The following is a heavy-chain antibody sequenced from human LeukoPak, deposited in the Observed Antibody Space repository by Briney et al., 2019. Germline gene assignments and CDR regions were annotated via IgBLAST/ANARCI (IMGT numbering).Heavy chain of an antibody. D-gene: IGHD3-22*01. CDR3: AREYYYDSSGYPLGGAFDI. CDR2: IYHSGST. Sequence: SETLSLTCAVSGGSISSGGYSWSWIRPPPGKGLEWIGYIYHSGSTYYNPSLKSRVTISVDRSKNQFSLKLSSVTAADTAVYYCAREYYYDSSGYPLGGAFDIWGQGTMVTVSS. J-gene: IGHJ3*02. CDR1: GGSISSGGYS. V-gene: IGHV4-30-2*01.